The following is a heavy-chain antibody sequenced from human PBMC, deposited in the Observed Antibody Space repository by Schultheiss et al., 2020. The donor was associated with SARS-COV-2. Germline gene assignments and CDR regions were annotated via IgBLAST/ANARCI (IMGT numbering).Heavy chain of an antibody. Sequence: GESLKISCAASGFTFSSYSMNWVRQAPGKGLEWVSSISSSSSYIYYADSVKGRFTISRDNAKNSLYLQMNSLRAEDTAVYYCARETQWLVDYWGRGTLVTVSS. CDR2: ISSSSSYI. D-gene: IGHD6-19*01. J-gene: IGHJ4*02. V-gene: IGHV3-21*01. CDR1: GFTFSSYS. CDR3: ARETQWLVDY.